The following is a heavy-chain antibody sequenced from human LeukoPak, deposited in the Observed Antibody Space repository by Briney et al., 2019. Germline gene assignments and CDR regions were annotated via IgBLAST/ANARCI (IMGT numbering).Heavy chain of an antibody. Sequence: PSQTLSLTCTVSGGSISSSTYYWNWIRQYPGKGLEWTGYIYNSGTTYYNPSLKSRVTISVDTSKNQFSLKLNSMSAADTAVNYCVEAPNPYYFDDWGQGTLVTVSS. CDR3: VEAPNPYYFDD. CDR2: IYNSGTT. CDR1: GGSISSSTYY. J-gene: IGHJ4*02. D-gene: IGHD5-24*01. V-gene: IGHV4-31*03.